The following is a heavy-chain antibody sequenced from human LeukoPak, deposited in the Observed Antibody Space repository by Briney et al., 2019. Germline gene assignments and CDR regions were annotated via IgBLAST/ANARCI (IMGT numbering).Heavy chain of an antibody. Sequence: PGGSLRLSCAASGFTFSSYWMSWVRQAPGKGLEWVANIKQDGSEKYYVDSVKGRFTISRDNAKNSLYLQMNSLRAEDTAVYYCARSSSGWEGCFDYWGQGTLVTVSS. CDR3: ARSSSGWEGCFDY. V-gene: IGHV3-7*01. D-gene: IGHD6-19*01. CDR2: IKQDGSEK. J-gene: IGHJ4*02. CDR1: GFTFSSYW.